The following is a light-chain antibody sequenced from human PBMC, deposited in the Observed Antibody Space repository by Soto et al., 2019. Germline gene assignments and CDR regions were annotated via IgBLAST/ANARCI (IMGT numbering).Light chain of an antibody. CDR1: QSVSSSY. CDR3: QQYVSTPPYT. V-gene: IGKV3-20*01. J-gene: IGKJ2*01. CDR2: GAS. Sequence: ESVLTQSPGTLSLSPGERATLSCRASQSVSSSYLAWYQQKPGQAPRLLIYGASSRATGIPDRFSGSGSGTDFTLTISRLEPEDFAVYYCQQYVSTPPYTFGQGTKV.